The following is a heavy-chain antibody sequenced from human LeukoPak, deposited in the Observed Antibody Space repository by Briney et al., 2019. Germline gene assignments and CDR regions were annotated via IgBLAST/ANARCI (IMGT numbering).Heavy chain of an antibody. CDR1: GFTQNA. V-gene: IGHV3-20*01. D-gene: IGHD1-7*01. J-gene: IGHJ4*02. Sequence: GGSLRLSCEASGFTQNAMGWVRQAPGKGLEWVASISRSGGNSHYADSVKGRFTISRDNAKNSLYLQMNSLRVEDTALYHCARKGLGGELGGFDSWGQGTLVTVSS. CDR2: ISRSGGNS. CDR3: ARKGLGGELGGFDS.